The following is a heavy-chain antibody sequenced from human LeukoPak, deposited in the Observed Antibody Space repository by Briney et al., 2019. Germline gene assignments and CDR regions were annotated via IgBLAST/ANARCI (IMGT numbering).Heavy chain of an antibody. Sequence: ASVKVSCKASGYTFTGYYMHWVRQAPGQGLEWMGWINPNSGGTNYAQKFQGRVTMTRDTSISTVYMELSSLRSDDTAVYFCARPVLRYFDWQNFFDYWGQGTQVTVSS. D-gene: IGHD3-9*01. CDR1: GYTFTGYY. CDR3: ARPVLRYFDWQNFFDY. J-gene: IGHJ4*02. CDR2: INPNSGGT. V-gene: IGHV1-2*02.